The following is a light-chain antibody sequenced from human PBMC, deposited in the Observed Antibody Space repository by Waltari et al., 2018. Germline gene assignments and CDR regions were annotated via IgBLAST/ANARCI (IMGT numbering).Light chain of an antibody. CDR1: QSISSH. J-gene: IGKJ2*01. CDR3: QQRYSSPRT. Sequence: DIQMTQSPSSLSASVGDRVTITCRASQSISSHLNWYQQKPGKAPNLLIYALSSLQSGVPSRFSGSGYGTDFTLTISSLQPEDFATYYCQQRYSSPRTFGQGTKLEIK. V-gene: IGKV1-39*01. CDR2: ALS.